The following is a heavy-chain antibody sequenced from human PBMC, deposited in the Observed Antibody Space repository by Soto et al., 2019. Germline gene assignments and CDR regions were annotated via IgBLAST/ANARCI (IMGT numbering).Heavy chain of an antibody. CDR3: ARDRYYYGSGRYSLLGYFDY. J-gene: IGHJ4*02. CDR1: GGTFSSYA. D-gene: IGHD3-10*01. Sequence: SVKVSCKASGGTFSSYAISWVRQAPGQGLEWMGGIIPIFGTANYAQKFQGRVTITADESTSTAYMELSSLRSEDTAVYYCARDRYYYGSGRYSLLGYFDYSGQGPLVTVYS. V-gene: IGHV1-69*13. CDR2: IIPIFGTA.